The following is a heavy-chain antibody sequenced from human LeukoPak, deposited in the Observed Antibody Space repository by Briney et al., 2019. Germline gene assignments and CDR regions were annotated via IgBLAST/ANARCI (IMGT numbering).Heavy chain of an antibody. CDR2: INTDGSEE. CDR3: ARGITMVRD. CDR1: GFVFNNYW. D-gene: IGHD3-10*01. Sequence: GGSLRLSCAASGFVFNNYWMSWVRQAPGKGLEWVANINTDGSEEYYVDSVKGRFTISRDNARNSLYLQMNSLIVEDTAVYYCARGITMVRDWGQGTLVTVSS. J-gene: IGHJ4*02. V-gene: IGHV3-7*01.